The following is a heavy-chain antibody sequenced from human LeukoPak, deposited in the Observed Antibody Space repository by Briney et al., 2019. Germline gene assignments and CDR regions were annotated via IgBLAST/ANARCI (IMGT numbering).Heavy chain of an antibody. J-gene: IGHJ6*01. D-gene: IGHD4-11*01. Sequence: LETLCLTCTVSGASITSYYWSWIRQPPGKGLEWIGYIYHSGSTNYNPSLKSRVAISVDTSTNQFSLKLSSVIAADTAVYYCARVIKATVSSGYCYYTMDVWGQGTTVPVSS. CDR3: ARVIKATVSSGYCYYTMDV. CDR1: GASITSYY. CDR2: IYHSGST. V-gene: IGHV4-59*01.